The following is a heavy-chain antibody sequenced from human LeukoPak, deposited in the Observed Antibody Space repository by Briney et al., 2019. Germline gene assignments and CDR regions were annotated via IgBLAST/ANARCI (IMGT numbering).Heavy chain of an antibody. CDR2: IYPGDSDI. CDR1: GYTFTSCW. Sequence: GESLKISCKGSGYTFTSCWIGWVRQMPGKGLEWMGIIYPGDSDIRYSPSFQGQLTISADKSISTAYLQWSSLKASDTAMYYCARTDSCNSGWYGAFDIWGQGTMVTVSS. D-gene: IGHD6-19*01. V-gene: IGHV5-51*01. J-gene: IGHJ3*02. CDR3: ARTDSCNSGWYGAFDI.